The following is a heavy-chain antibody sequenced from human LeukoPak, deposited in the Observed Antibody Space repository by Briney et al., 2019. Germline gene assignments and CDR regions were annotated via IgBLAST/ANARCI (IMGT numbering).Heavy chain of an antibody. CDR3: AKDPDHFGSGYYFDY. J-gene: IGHJ4*02. CDR1: GFSFSSYG. Sequence: PGGSLRLSCAASGFSFSSYGMHWVRQAPGKGLEWVAVVSYDGSNKCYADFVKGRFTISRDNSKNTLYLQMNSLRAEDTAVYYCAKDPDHFGSGYYFDYWGQGTLVTVSS. V-gene: IGHV3-30*18. D-gene: IGHD3-10*01. CDR2: VSYDGSNK.